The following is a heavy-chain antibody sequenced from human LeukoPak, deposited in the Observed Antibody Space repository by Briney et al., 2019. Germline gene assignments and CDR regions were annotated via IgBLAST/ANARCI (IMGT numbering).Heavy chain of an antibody. Sequence: GGSLRLSCAASGFTFSSYSMNWVRQAPGKGLEWVSSISSSSSYIYYADSVKGRFTISRDNAKNSLYLQMNSLRAEDTAVYYCARSLTIFGVAAFDYWGQGTLVTVSS. V-gene: IGHV3-21*01. CDR1: GFTFSSYS. CDR2: ISSSSSYI. J-gene: IGHJ4*02. CDR3: ARSLTIFGVAAFDY. D-gene: IGHD3-3*01.